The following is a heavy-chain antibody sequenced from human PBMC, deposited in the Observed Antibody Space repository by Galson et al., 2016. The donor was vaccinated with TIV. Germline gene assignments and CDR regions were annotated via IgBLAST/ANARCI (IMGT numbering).Heavy chain of an antibody. Sequence: SLRLSCAASGLTFSSHAMTWVRQPPGKGLEWVSAISAGGGSTYYADSLQGRFTISRDNSKNTQYLQMNSLRAEDTAVYYCAKVPSSGFSYYYGLDVWGQGTAVTVSS. CDR1: GLTFSSHA. CDR2: ISAGGGST. D-gene: IGHD3-22*01. J-gene: IGHJ6*02. V-gene: IGHV3-23*01. CDR3: AKVPSSGFSYYYGLDV.